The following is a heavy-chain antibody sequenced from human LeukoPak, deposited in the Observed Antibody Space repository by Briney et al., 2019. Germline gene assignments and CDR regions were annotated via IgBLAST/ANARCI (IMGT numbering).Heavy chain of an antibody. V-gene: IGHV5-51*01. CDR1: GYSFTTYW. CDR2: FFPGDSET. CDR3: ARSVPDYYDSSGYPDY. Sequence: GESLKISCQGSGYSFTTYWIGWVRQMPGKGLEWMGIFFPGDSETIYSPSFQGQVTISADKSISTAYLQWSSLKASDTAMYYCARSVPDYYDSSGYPDYWGQGTLVTVSS. J-gene: IGHJ4*02. D-gene: IGHD3-22*01.